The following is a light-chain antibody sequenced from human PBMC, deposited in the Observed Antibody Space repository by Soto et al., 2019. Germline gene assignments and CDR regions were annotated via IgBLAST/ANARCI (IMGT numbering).Light chain of an antibody. CDR1: QSVTKY. V-gene: IGKV3-11*01. CDR3: QQRSNWPRT. J-gene: IGKJ1*01. Sequence: EIVLTQSPATLSLSPGERATLSCRASQSVTKYLAWYQQKPGQAPRLLIYDASNRATGIPARFSGSGSGTDFTLTISSLEPEDFVVYYCQQRSNWPRTFGQGTTLEIK. CDR2: DAS.